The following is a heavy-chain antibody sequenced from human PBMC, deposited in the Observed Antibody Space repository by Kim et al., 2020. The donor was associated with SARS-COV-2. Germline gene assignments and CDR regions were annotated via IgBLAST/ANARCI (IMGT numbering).Heavy chain of an antibody. Sequence: GGSLRLSPAASGFTFSSYWMSWVRQAPGKGLEWVANIKQDGSEKYYVDSVKGRFTISRDNAKNSLYLQMNSLRAEDTAVYYCARADTSSGWTDYYYYGMDVWGQGTTVTVSS. D-gene: IGHD6-19*01. V-gene: IGHV3-7*03. J-gene: IGHJ6*02. CDR3: ARADTSSGWTDYYYYGMDV. CDR1: GFTFSSYW. CDR2: IKQDGSEK.